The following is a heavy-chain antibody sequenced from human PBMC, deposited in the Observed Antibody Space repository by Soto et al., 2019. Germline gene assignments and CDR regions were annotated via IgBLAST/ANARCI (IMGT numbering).Heavy chain of an antibody. J-gene: IGHJ5*02. CDR1: GFFFSDYH. CDR3: AREHWYRFDD. CDR2: TTTKGNNYAT. Sequence: EVQLVESGGGLVQPGGSLRLSCAAYGFFFSDYHMTWVRQAPGKGLEWVGRTTTKGNNYATEYAASVKGRFTISRDDSKSSLYLQMNSLKTEDTAMYYCAREHWYRFDDWGQGTLVTVSS. D-gene: IGHD2-8*02. V-gene: IGHV3-72*01.